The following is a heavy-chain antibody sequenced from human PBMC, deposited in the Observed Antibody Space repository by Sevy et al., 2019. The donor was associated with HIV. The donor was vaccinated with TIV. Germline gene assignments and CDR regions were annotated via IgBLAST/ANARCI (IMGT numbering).Heavy chain of an antibody. J-gene: IGHJ4*02. V-gene: IGHV1-2*02. CDR3: ARGRDYYDSSGEIDY. CDR2: INPNSGGT. Sequence: ASVNVSCKASGYTFTGYYMHWVRQAPGQGLEWMGWINPNSGGTNYAQKFQGRVTMTMDTSISTAYMELSRLRSDDTAVYYCARGRDYYDSSGEIDYWGQGTLVTVSS. CDR1: GYTFTGYY. D-gene: IGHD3-22*01.